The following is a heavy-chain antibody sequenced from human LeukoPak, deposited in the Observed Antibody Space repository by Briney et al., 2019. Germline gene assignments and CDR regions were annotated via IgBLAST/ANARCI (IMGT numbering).Heavy chain of an antibody. CDR1: GDDISSSNW. CDR2: VYHSGST. CDR3: ARVSGSGLYFKSFDP. J-gene: IGHJ5*01. Sequence: PSETLSLTCSVSGDDISSSNWWTWVRQPPQKGLEWIGEVYHSGSTNYNPSLKSRIYMSVDKSQNRFSLRLTSVTAADTAVYFCARVSGSGLYFKSFDPWGQGILVIVSS. D-gene: IGHD3-10*01. V-gene: IGHV4-4*02.